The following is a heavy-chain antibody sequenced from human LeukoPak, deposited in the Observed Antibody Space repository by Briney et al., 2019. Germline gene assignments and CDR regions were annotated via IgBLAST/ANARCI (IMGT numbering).Heavy chain of an antibody. D-gene: IGHD5-18*01. Sequence: SETLSLTCTVSAGSISSYYWSWIRQPPGKGLEWIGYKYYSGSTRHNSSLRSRLTISLDTSKNQFSVRLTSVTAADTAVYYCARGRSYGFDFDSWGPGTLVIVSS. V-gene: IGHV4-59*01. CDR2: KYYSGST. CDR3: ARGRSYGFDFDS. CDR1: AGSISSYY. J-gene: IGHJ4*02.